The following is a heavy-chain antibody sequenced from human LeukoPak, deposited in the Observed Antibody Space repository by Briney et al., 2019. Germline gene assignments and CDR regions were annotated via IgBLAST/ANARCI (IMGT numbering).Heavy chain of an antibody. V-gene: IGHV4-59*12. D-gene: IGHD1-26*01. CDR1: GGSISSYY. Sequence: SETLSLTCTVSGGSISSYYWSWIRQPPGKGLEWIGYIYYSGSTNYNPSLKSRVTISVDTSKNQFSLKLSSVTAADTAVYYCARDPDAYSGSPYWGQGTLVTVSS. CDR3: ARDPDAYSGSPY. CDR2: IYYSGST. J-gene: IGHJ4*02.